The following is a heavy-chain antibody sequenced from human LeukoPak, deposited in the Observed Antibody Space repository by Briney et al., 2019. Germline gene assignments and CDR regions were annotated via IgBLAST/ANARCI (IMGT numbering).Heavy chain of an antibody. J-gene: IGHJ3*02. D-gene: IGHD6-13*01. Sequence: LSGESLRLSCAASGFTVSSNYMSWVRQAPGKGLEWVSVIFSDGSTYYTDSVKGRFTISRDNSKNTLYLQMNSLRAEDTAVYYCAKDSEQQLVLGAFDIWGQGTMVTVSS. CDR2: IFSDGST. V-gene: IGHV3-53*01. CDR3: AKDSEQQLVLGAFDI. CDR1: GFTVSSNY.